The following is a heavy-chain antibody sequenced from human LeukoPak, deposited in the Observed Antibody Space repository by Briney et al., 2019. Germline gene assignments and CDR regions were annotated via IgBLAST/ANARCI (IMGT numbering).Heavy chain of an antibody. Sequence: GGSLRLSCAASGFTFSSYSMNWVRQAPGKGLEWVSSISSSSSYIYYADSVKGRFTISRDNAKNSLYLQMNSLRAEDTALYYCAKDIVGAVADAFDIWGQGTMVTVSS. CDR3: AKDIVGAVADAFDI. V-gene: IGHV3-21*04. CDR1: GFTFSSYS. J-gene: IGHJ3*02. CDR2: ISSSSSYI. D-gene: IGHD1-26*01.